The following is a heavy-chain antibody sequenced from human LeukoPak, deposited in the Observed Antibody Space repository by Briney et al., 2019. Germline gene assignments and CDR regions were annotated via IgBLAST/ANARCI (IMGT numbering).Heavy chain of an antibody. Sequence: QPGGSLRLSCAASGFTFSSYAMHWVRQAPGKGLDWVAVISYDGSNKYYADSVKGRFTISRDNSKNTLYVQMNSLRAEDTAVYYCARGTYYYGSGTRGMDVWGQGTTVTVSS. J-gene: IGHJ6*02. CDR2: ISYDGSNK. D-gene: IGHD3-10*01. CDR3: ARGTYYYGSGTRGMDV. CDR1: GFTFSSYA. V-gene: IGHV3-30-3*01.